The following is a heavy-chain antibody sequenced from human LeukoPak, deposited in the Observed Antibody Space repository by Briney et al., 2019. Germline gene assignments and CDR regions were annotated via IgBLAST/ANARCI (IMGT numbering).Heavy chain of an antibody. D-gene: IGHD3-10*01. CDR2: INHSGST. CDR1: GGSFSGYY. V-gene: IGHV4-34*01. CDR3: ARGVPGVTPFDI. J-gene: IGHJ3*02. Sequence: PSETLSLTCAVYGGSFSGYYWSWIRQPPGKGLEWIGEINHSGSTNYNPSLKSRVTISVDTSKNQFSLKLRSVTAADTAVYYCARGVPGVTPFDIWGQGTMVTVSS.